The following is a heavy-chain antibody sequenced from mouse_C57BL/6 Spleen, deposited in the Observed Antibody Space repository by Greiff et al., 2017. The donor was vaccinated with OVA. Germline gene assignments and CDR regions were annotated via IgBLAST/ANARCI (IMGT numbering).Heavy chain of an antibody. V-gene: IGHV1-55*01. D-gene: IGHD1-1*01. J-gene: IGHJ4*01. CDR2: IYPGSGST. Sequence: QVQLQQPGAELVKPGASVKMSCKASGYTFTSYWITWVKQRPGQGLEWIGDIYPGSGSTNYNEKFKSKATLTVDTSSSTAYMQLSNLTSEDSAVYYSARYPCYSSSYRAMDYWGQGTSVTVSS. CDR3: ARYPCYSSSYRAMDY. CDR1: GYTFTSYW.